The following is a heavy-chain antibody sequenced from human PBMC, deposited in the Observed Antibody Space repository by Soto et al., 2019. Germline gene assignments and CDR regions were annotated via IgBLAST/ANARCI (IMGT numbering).Heavy chain of an antibody. J-gene: IGHJ4*02. CDR2: INPSGSEI. D-gene: IGHD1-1*01. Sequence: EVQLVESGGGLVKPGGSLRVSCAASGFALSAYSLSWVRQAPGEGLEWAASINPSGSEIYYADSVEGRFVISRDNAQNSVDLQMLSLRVEDTAVYYCARDWRTGDPREAFDCWGQGTLVTVSS. V-gene: IGHV3-21*01. CDR1: GFALSAYS. CDR3: ARDWRTGDPREAFDC.